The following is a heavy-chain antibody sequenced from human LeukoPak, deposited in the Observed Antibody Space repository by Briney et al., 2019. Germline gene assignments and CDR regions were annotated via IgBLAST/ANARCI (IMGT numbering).Heavy chain of an antibody. V-gene: IGHV3-48*04. CDR3: ANSITIFGVVIQYYFDY. Sequence: GGSLRLSCAASGFTFSSYSMNWVRQAPGKGLEWVSYISSSSSTIYYADSVKGRFTISRDNAKNSLYLQMNSLRAEDTAVYYCANSITIFGVVIQYYFDYWGQGTLVTVSS. D-gene: IGHD3-3*01. J-gene: IGHJ4*02. CDR2: ISSSSSTI. CDR1: GFTFSSYS.